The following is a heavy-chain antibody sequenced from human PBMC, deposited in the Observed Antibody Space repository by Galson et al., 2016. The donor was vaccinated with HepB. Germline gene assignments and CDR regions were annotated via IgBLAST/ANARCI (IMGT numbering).Heavy chain of an antibody. J-gene: IGHJ3*02. D-gene: IGHD3-3*01. V-gene: IGHV4-30-4*08. Sequence: TLSLTCTVSGGSITTTTYYWSWIRQPPGKGLEWIGYIHHTGSTYYNPSLRSRLTISVHTSQNQFSLNLSSVTAAGTALYSCARPPAGNDFTDAFDIWGQGAVVTVSS. CDR1: GGSITTTTYY. CDR3: ARPPAGNDFTDAFDI. CDR2: IHHTGST.